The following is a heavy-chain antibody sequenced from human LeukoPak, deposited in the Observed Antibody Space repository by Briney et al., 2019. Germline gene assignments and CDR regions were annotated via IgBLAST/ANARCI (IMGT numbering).Heavy chain of an antibody. Sequence: ASVKVSCKASGYTFIGHYLHWVRQAPGQGLEWMGWIDPNNGGTKYAQEFQGRVSMTRDTSITTAYMEVSRLTSDDTAVYYCARGDSSGWYFGYWGQGTLVTVSS. D-gene: IGHD6-19*01. CDR3: ARGDSSGWYFGY. V-gene: IGHV1-2*02. CDR2: IDPNNGGT. J-gene: IGHJ4*02. CDR1: GYTFIGHY.